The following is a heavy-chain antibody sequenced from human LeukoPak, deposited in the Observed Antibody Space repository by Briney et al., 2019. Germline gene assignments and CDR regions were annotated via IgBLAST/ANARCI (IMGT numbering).Heavy chain of an antibody. CDR1: GFTFDDYA. CDR2: ISWNSGSI. J-gene: IGHJ4*02. CDR3: AKANVLRYFDWLSFAIDY. V-gene: IGHV3-9*01. D-gene: IGHD3-9*01. Sequence: GGSLRLSCAASGFTFDDYAMHWVRQAPGKGLEWVSGISWNSGSIGYADSVKGRFTISRDNAKNSLYLQMNSLRAEDTALYYCAKANVLRYFDWLSFAIDYWGQGTLVTVSS.